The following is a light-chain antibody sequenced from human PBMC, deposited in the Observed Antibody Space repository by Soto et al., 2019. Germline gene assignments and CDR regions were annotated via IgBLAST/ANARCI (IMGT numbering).Light chain of an antibody. CDR1: LSISSS. J-gene: IGKJ1*01. CDR2: AAS. CDR3: QQSYITPRT. Sequence: DIRMTQSPSSQSASVGDRITIICRASLSISSSLNWYQQKPGKAPRLLIYAASRLQSGAPSRFSGSGSGTDFTLTITSLQPEDFATYYCQQSYITPRTFGQGTKVDIK. V-gene: IGKV1-39*01.